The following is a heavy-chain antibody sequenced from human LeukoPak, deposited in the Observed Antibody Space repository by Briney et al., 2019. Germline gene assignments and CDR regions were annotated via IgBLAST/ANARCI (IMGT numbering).Heavy chain of an antibody. D-gene: IGHD5-12*01. CDR3: ATEGATGYYYYYMDV. J-gene: IGHJ6*03. CDR2: IKQDGSEK. V-gene: IGHV3-7*04. CDR1: GFTFSSYW. Sequence: PGGSLRLSCAASGFTFSSYWMSWVRQAPGKGLEWVANIKQDGSEKYYVDSVKDRFTISRDNAKNSLYLQMNSLRAEDTAVYYCATEGATGYYYYYMDVWGKGTTVTVSS.